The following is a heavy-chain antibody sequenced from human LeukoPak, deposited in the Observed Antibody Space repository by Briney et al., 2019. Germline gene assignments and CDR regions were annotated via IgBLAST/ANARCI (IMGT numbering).Heavy chain of an antibody. CDR3: ARDLDDYDSSGKANWFDP. Sequence: GGSLRLSCAASGFTFSSYSMNWVRQAPGKGLEWVSYISSSSSTIYYADSVKGRFTISRDNAKNSLYLQMNSLRAEDTAVYYCARDLDDYDSSGKANWFDPWGQGTLVTVSS. J-gene: IGHJ5*02. D-gene: IGHD3-22*01. V-gene: IGHV3-48*01. CDR2: ISSSSSTI. CDR1: GFTFSSYS.